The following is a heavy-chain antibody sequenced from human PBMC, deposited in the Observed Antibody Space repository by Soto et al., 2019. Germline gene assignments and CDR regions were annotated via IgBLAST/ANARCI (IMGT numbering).Heavy chain of an antibody. CDR1: GYTFTSYY. D-gene: IGHD3-16*02. V-gene: IGHV1-46*01. J-gene: IGHJ4*02. Sequence: AASGKVSCKASGYTFTSYYMHWVRQAPGQGLEWMGIINPSGGSTSYAQKFQGRVTMTRDTSTSTVYMELSSLRSEDTAVYYCAGTRPYIWGSYRLRPFDYWGQGTLVTVSS. CDR2: INPSGGST. CDR3: AGTRPYIWGSYRLRPFDY.